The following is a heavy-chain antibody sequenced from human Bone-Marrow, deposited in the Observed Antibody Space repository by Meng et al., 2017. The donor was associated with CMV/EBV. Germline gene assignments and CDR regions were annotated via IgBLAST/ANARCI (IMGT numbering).Heavy chain of an antibody. D-gene: IGHD3-16*01. CDR2: IKSDGSSR. V-gene: IGHV3-74*01. CDR1: GFTFSRYW. CDR3: ARGGFSLGELWPLGY. Sequence: GESLKISCAASGFTFSRYWMDWVRQAPGKGLVWVSRIKSDGSSRSYADSVKGRFTISRDNAKNTLYLPMNSLRAEDTAVYYCARGGFSLGELWPLGYWGQGTLVTVSS. J-gene: IGHJ4*02.